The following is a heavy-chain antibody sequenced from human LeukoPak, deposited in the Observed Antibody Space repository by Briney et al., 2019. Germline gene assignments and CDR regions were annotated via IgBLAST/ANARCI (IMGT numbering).Heavy chain of an antibody. D-gene: IGHD2-15*01. CDR3: ARLLAGCPGGRCRAHFDY. CDR2: IYYGGST. Sequence: SGTLSLTCSVSGDSINSNYWSWMRQPPGKGLEWIGYIYYGGSTNYNPSLKSRVSMSVDTSKNQFSLNLSSVTAADTAVYYCARLLAGCPGGRCRAHFDYWGQGTLVTVSS. J-gene: IGHJ4*02. V-gene: IGHV4-59*01. CDR1: GDSINSNY.